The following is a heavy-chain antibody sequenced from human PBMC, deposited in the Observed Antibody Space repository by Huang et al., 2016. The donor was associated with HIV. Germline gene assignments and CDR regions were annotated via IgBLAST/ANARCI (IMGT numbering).Heavy chain of an antibody. CDR1: GFTFSSYG. Sequence: QVQLVESGGGVVQPGGSLRLSCAASGFTFSSYGMHWVRQAPGKGLEWVAFIRYEGMNKYYADSVRGLLTISRDNSKNTLYLKMNSLRAEDTAVYYCAKGSMANAFDIWGQGTMVTVSS. CDR2: IRYEGMNK. CDR3: AKGSMANAFDI. D-gene: IGHD3-10*01. J-gene: IGHJ3*02. V-gene: IGHV3-30*02.